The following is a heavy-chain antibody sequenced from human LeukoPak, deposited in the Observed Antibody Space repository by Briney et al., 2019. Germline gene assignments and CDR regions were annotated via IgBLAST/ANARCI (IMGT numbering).Heavy chain of an antibody. CDR1: GFTFDDYA. CDR3: AKDLGSSWFTGFWFDP. V-gene: IGHV3-9*01. Sequence: GGSLRLSCAASGFTFDDYAMHWVRQAPGKGLEWVSGISWNSGSIGYADSAKGRFTISRDNAKNSLYLQMNSLRAEDTALYYCAKDLGSSWFTGFWFDPWGQGTLVTVSS. J-gene: IGHJ5*02. D-gene: IGHD6-13*01. CDR2: ISWNSGSI.